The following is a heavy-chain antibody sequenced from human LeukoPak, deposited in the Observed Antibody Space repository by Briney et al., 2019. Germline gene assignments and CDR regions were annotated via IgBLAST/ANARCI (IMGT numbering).Heavy chain of an antibody. CDR2: ISSSGSTI. CDR3: AGRIVVVPAAHFLYGMDV. V-gene: IGHV3-48*03. D-gene: IGHD2-2*01. CDR1: GFTFSSYE. Sequence: GGSLRLSCAASGFTFSSYEMNWVRQAPGKGLEWVSYISSSGSTIYYADSVKGRFTISRDNAKNSLYLQMNSLRAADTDVYYCAGRIVVVPAAHFLYGMDVWGQGTTVTVSS. J-gene: IGHJ6*02.